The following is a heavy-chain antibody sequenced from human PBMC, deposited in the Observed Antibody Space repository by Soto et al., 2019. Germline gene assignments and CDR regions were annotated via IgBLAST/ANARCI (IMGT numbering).Heavy chain of an antibody. CDR3: ARGKYCSGGSCYDGDDAFDV. J-gene: IGHJ3*01. CDR2: ISAYNGNT. CDR1: GYTFTSYG. Sequence: QVQLVQSGAEVKKPGASVKVSCKASGYTFTSYGISWVRQAPGQGLEWMGWISAYNGNTNYAQKLQGRVTMTTDTSNSTAYMELRSLRSDDTAVYYCARGKYCSGGSCYDGDDAFDVWGQGTMVTVSS. V-gene: IGHV1-18*01. D-gene: IGHD2-15*01.